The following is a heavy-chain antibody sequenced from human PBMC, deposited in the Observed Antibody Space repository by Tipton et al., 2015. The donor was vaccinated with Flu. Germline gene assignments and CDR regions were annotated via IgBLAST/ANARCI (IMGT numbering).Heavy chain of an antibody. CDR2: ISSSDGST. V-gene: IGHV3-23*01. CDR3: AKPPYSNDWYY. J-gene: IGHJ4*02. CDR1: GFTFSSYA. D-gene: IGHD6-19*01. Sequence: SLRLSCAASGFTFSSYAMSWVRQAPGKGLEWVSAISSSDGSTHYADSVKGRFTISRDNSKNTLYLQMNSLRAEDTAVYYCAKPPYSNDWYYWGQGTLVTVSS.